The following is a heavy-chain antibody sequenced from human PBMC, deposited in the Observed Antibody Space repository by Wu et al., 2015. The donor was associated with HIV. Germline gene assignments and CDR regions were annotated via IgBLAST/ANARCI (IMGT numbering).Heavy chain of an antibody. CDR1: GYTFNGYH. J-gene: IGHJ4*02. CDR3: AREGDTAREGHFDY. Sequence: QVQLVQSGAEVKKPGASVKVSCTASGYTFNGYHLHWVRQAPGQGLEWMGWIKPNSGGANYAQKFQGRVTMTRDTSISTAYMELSRLRSDDTAVYYCAREGDTAREGHFDYWGQGTLVTVSS. V-gene: IGHV1-2*02. D-gene: IGHD5-18*01. CDR2: IKPNSGGA.